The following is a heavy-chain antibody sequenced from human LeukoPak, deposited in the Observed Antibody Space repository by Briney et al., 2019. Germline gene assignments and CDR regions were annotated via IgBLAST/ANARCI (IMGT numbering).Heavy chain of an antibody. D-gene: IGHD5-12*01. J-gene: IGHJ6*03. Sequence: SETLSLTCAVYGGSLSGYYWSWIRQPPGKGLEWIGEINHSGSTNYNPSLKSRVTISVDTSKNQFSLKLSSVTAADTAVYYCARGRGKYYYMDVWGKGTTVTVSS. V-gene: IGHV4-34*01. CDR2: INHSGST. CDR3: ARGRGKYYYMDV. CDR1: GGSLSGYY.